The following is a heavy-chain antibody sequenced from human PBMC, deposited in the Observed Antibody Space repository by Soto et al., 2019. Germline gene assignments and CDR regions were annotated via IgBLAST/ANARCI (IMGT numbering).Heavy chain of an antibody. D-gene: IGHD3-10*01. CDR3: GRDLYSSSGWFDP. V-gene: IGHV6-1*01. J-gene: IGHJ5*02. CDR1: GDSVSSYSAA. Sequence: SQPPSLPCAISGDSVSSYSAAWNWIRQSPSGGLEWLGRTYYRSRFFTDYAESVKSRIIINPDESKNQFSLQLKSVTPEDTAVYYGGRDLYSSSGWFDPWGQGPPVTFAS. CDR2: TYYRSRFFT.